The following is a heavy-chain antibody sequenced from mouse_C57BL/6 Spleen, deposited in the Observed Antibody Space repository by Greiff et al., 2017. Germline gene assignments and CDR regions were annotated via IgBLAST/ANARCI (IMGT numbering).Heavy chain of an antibody. V-gene: IGHV1-62-2*01. CDR2: FYPGSGSI. Sequence: VQLVESGAELVKPGASVKLSCKASGYTFTEYTIHWVKQRSGQGLEWIGWFYPGSGSIKYNEKFKDKATLTADNSSSTVYMELSRLTSEDYAVYFCARHEGVTETGYFDYWGQGTTLTVSS. CDR1: GYTFTEYT. D-gene: IGHD4-1*01. CDR3: ARHEGVTETGYFDY. J-gene: IGHJ2*01.